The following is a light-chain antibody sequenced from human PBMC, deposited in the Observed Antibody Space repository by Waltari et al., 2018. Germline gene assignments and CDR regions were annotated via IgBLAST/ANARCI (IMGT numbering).Light chain of an antibody. CDR2: HAS. Sequence: ASQSVRIYVAWYQQKPGQAPRLLIYHASTRATGIPDRFSASGSGTDFSLTISRLEPEDFAMYYCQQYVESPATFGQGTRVEIK. CDR1: QSVRIY. CDR3: QQYVESPAT. J-gene: IGKJ1*01. V-gene: IGKV3-20*01.